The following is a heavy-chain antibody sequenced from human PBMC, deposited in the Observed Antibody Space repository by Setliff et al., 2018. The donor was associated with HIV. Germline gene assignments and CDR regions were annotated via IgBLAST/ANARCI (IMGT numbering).Heavy chain of an antibody. CDR2: INPRGGST. D-gene: IGHD3-10*01. V-gene: IGHV1-46*01. Sequence: ASVKVSCKASGYTFTSYYMHWVRQAPGQGLEWMGIINPRGGSTSYALKFQGRVTITANESTNTAHMELSSLRSVDTAMYYCATVFYYDSESFSLDYWGQGMLVTVSS. CDR1: GYTFTSYY. J-gene: IGHJ4*02. CDR3: ATVFYYDSESFSLDY.